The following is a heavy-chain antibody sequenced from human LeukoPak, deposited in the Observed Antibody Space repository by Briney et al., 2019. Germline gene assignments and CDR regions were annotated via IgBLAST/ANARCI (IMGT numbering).Heavy chain of an antibody. CDR2: INPNSGGT. V-gene: IGHV1-2*02. CDR3: ARDLLPILLWFGEAVFDY. D-gene: IGHD3-10*01. CDR1: GYTFTGYY. Sequence: ASVTVSCKASGYTFTGYYMHWVRQAPGQGLEWMGWINPNSGGTNYAQKFQGRVTMTRDTSISTAYMELSRLRSDDTAVYYCARDLLPILLWFGEAVFDYWGQGTLVTVSS. J-gene: IGHJ4*02.